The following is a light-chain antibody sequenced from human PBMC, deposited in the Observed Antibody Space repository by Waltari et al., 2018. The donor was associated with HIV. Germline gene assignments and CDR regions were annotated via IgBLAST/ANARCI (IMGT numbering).Light chain of an antibody. V-gene: IGLV3-1*01. CDR3: QQRSNWPPA. Sequence: YELTQPPSVAVSPGQTASITCSANQLGDKYVSWYQQKPGQSPVLVIYPDNKRPSGIPERYSASLSWNTATLTISGTLPMDEADYYCQQRSNWPPAFGGGT. CDR2: PDN. J-gene: IGLJ2*01. CDR1: QLGDKY.